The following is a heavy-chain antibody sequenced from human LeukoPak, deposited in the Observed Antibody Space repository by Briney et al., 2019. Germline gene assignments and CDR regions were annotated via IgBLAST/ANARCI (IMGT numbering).Heavy chain of an antibody. Sequence: GGSLRLSCVASGFPFSSYWMTWVRQAPGKGLEWVSAISGSGGSTYYADSVKGRFTISRDNSKNTLYLQMNSLRAEDTAVYYCAKDGKELWFPLDYWGQRTLVTVSS. CDR3: AKDGKELWFPLDY. CDR2: ISGSGGST. CDR1: GFPFSSYW. J-gene: IGHJ4*02. D-gene: IGHD5-18*01. V-gene: IGHV3-23*01.